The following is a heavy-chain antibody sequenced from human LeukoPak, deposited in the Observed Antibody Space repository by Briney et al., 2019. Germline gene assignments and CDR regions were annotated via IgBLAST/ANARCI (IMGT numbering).Heavy chain of an antibody. CDR3: ASGPRWFDP. Sequence: SETLSLTCAVYGGSFSGYYWSWIRQPPGKGLEWIGEINHSGSTNYNPSLKSRVTISVDTSKDQFSLKLSSVTAADTAVYYCASGPRWFDPWGQGTLVTVSS. J-gene: IGHJ5*02. V-gene: IGHV4-34*01. CDR1: GGSFSGYY. CDR2: INHSGST.